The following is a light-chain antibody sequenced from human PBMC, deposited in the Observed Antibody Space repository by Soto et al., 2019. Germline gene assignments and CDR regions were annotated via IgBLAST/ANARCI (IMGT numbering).Light chain of an antibody. CDR1: QSVSSSY. Sequence: EIVLTQSPGTLSVYPGARATLSCRASQSVSSSYLAWYQQKPGQPPRLLIYGASSRATGIPDRFSGSGSGTDFTLTISRLEPEDFAVFYCQHYDSSPITFGQGTRLEIK. CDR2: GAS. V-gene: IGKV3-20*01. CDR3: QHYDSSPIT. J-gene: IGKJ5*01.